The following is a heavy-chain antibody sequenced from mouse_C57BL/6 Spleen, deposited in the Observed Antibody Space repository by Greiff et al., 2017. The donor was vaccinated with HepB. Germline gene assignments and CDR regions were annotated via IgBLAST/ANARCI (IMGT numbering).Heavy chain of an antibody. CDR1: GFTFSSYA. Sequence: EVQVVESGEGLVKPGGSLKLSCAASGFTFSSYAMSWVRQTPEKRLEWVAYISSGGDYIYYADTVKGRFTISRDNARNTLYLQMSSLKSEDTAMYYCTRGNYSNFYWYFDVWGTGTTVTVSS. D-gene: IGHD2-5*01. V-gene: IGHV5-9-1*02. CDR2: ISSGGDYI. J-gene: IGHJ1*03. CDR3: TRGNYSNFYWYFDV.